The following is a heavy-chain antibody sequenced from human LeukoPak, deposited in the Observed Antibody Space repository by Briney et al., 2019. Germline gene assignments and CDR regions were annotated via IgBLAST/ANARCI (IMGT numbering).Heavy chain of an antibody. D-gene: IGHD3-22*01. CDR1: GYTFTSYF. J-gene: IGHJ5*02. CDR2: INPSGRST. CDR3: AREGVADSYDSSAYGNWFDP. Sequence: ASVKVSCKASGYTFTSYFMHWVRQAPGQGLEWMGIINPSGRSTSYAQKFQGRVTMTRDMSTSTVYMELSSLRSEDTAVYYCAREGVADSYDSSAYGNWFDPWGQGTLVTVSS. V-gene: IGHV1-46*01.